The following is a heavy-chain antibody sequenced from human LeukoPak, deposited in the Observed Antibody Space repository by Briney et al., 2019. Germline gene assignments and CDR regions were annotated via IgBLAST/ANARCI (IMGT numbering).Heavy chain of an antibody. CDR2: ISSSGVTT. Sequence: AGGSLRLSCVAYGFSFSLYTMNWVRQAPGKGLEWVSFISSSGVTTEYAESVKGRFTISRDNTKKSLFLQMNSLSAEDTAVYYCASYYDYWSGYKPDYMDVWGKGTTVIVSS. CDR1: GFSFSLYT. V-gene: IGHV3-48*04. CDR3: ASYYDYWSGYKPDYMDV. D-gene: IGHD3-3*01. J-gene: IGHJ6*03.